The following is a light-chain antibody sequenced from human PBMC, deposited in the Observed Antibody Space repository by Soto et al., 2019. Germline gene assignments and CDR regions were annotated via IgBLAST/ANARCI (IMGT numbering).Light chain of an antibody. CDR1: SSDVGGYNY. CDR3: CSYAGSYTWV. J-gene: IGLJ3*02. V-gene: IGLV2-11*01. CDR2: DVS. Sequence: QSALTQPRSVSGSPGQSVTISCTGTSSDVGGYNYVSWYQQQPGKVPKLMIYDVSKRPSGVPDRFSGSKSGNTASLTISGLQAEDEADYYCCSYAGSYTWVFGGGTKLTVL.